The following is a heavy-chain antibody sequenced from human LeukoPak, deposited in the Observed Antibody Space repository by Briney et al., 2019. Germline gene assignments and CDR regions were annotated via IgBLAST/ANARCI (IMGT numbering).Heavy chain of an antibody. J-gene: IGHJ1*01. CDR3: SRGYFDWL. D-gene: IGHD3-9*01. CDR2: IRSKASGGTP. Sequence: PGGSLRLSCTASGFTFGDYAMSWFRQAPGKGLEWVGFIRSKASGGTPEYAASVKGRFTISRDDSKSIAYLQMNSLKTEGTAVYYCSRGYFDWLWGQGTLVTVSS. CDR1: GFTFGDYA. V-gene: IGHV3-49*03.